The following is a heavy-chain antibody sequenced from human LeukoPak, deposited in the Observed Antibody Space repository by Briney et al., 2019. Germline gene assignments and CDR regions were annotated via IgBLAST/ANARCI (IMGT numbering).Heavy chain of an antibody. CDR3: ARDTPYYYDSSGYCYIQPFDY. CDR2: IYYSGST. D-gene: IGHD3-22*01. J-gene: IGHJ4*02. CDR1: GGSISSGSYY. V-gene: IGHV4-39*07. Sequence: SETLSLTCTVSGGSISSGSYYWSWIRQPAGKGLEWIGSIYYSGSTYYNPSLKSRVTISVDTSKNQFSLKLSSVTAADTAVYYCARDTPYYYDSSGYCYIQPFDYWGQGTLVTVSS.